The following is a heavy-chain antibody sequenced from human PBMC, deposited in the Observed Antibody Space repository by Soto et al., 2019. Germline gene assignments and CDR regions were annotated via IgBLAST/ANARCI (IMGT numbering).Heavy chain of an antibody. D-gene: IGHD3-3*01. V-gene: IGHV3-30-3*01. CDR2: ISYDGSNK. Sequence: QVQLVESGGGVVQPGRSLRLSCAASGFTFSSYAMHWVRQAPGKGLEWVAVISYDGSNKYYADSVKGRFTISRDNSKNTLYLQMNSLRAEDTAVYYCARSYYDFWSGSDYGGQGTLVTVSS. CDR1: GFTFSSYA. J-gene: IGHJ4*02. CDR3: ARSYYDFWSGSDY.